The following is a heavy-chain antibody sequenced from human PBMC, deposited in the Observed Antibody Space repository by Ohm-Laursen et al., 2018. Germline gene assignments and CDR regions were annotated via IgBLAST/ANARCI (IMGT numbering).Heavy chain of an antibody. CDR1: GFTFGDYA. D-gene: IGHD5-18*01. Sequence: SLRLSCTASGFTFGDYAMSWFRQAPGKGLEWIGFIKSKVYGETTEYAASVKGRFTISRDDSKSIAYLQMNSLKTEDTAVYYCTRGGYSFQYWGQGTLVTVSS. J-gene: IGHJ4*02. CDR2: IKSKVYGETT. V-gene: IGHV3-49*03. CDR3: TRGGYSFQY.